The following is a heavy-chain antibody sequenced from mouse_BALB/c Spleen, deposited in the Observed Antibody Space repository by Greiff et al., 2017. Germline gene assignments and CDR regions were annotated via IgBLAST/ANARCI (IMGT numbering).Heavy chain of an antibody. CDR2: ISSGSSTI. Sequence: EVMLVESGGGLVQPGGSRKLSCAASGFTFSSFGMHWVRQAPEKGLEWVAYISSGSSTIYYADTVKGRFTISRDNPKNTLFLQMTSLRSEDTAMYYCARSDTITTVAPYWYFDVWGAGTTVTVSS. V-gene: IGHV5-17*02. CDR3: ARSDTITTVAPYWYFDV. J-gene: IGHJ1*01. CDR1: GFTFSSFG. D-gene: IGHD1-1*01.